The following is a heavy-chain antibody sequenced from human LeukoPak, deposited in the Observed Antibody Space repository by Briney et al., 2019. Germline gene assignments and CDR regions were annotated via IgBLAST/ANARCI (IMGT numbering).Heavy chain of an antibody. V-gene: IGHV1-69*06. Sequence: SVKVSCKASGGTFSSYAISWVRQAPGQGLEWMGGIIPIFGTTNYAQKFQDRVTITADKSTSTAYMELSSLRSEDTAVYYCARVVGLTGYSSSWYSGYYCYMDVWGKGTTVTVSS. CDR3: ARVVGLTGYSSSWYSGYYCYMDV. CDR1: GGTFSSYA. D-gene: IGHD6-13*01. CDR2: IIPIFGTT. J-gene: IGHJ6*03.